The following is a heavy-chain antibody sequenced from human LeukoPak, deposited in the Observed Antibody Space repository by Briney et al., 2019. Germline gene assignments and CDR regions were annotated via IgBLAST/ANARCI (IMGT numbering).Heavy chain of an antibody. V-gene: IGHV1-2*02. Sequence: ASVKVSFKASGYTFTAYYIHWLRQAPGQGPEWMGWIKPDSGSSHYAQKFQGRVTMTRDTSSNSAYMDLTRLKSDETAVYYCARARVPIAVAGLYYFDYWGQGALVTVSS. CDR2: IKPDSGSS. CDR1: GYTFTAYY. D-gene: IGHD6-19*01. CDR3: ARARVPIAVAGLYYFDY. J-gene: IGHJ4*02.